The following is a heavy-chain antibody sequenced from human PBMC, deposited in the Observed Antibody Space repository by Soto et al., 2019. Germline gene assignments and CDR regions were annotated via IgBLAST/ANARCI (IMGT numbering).Heavy chain of an antibody. V-gene: IGHV3-30-3*01. CDR3: ARPTLVPHYYFDY. CDR2: ISYDGSNK. CDR1: GFTFRSYA. Sequence: QVQLVESGGGVVQPGRSLRLSCAASGFTFRSYAMHWVRQAPGKGLEWVAVISYDGSNKYYADSVKGRFTISRDNSKNTLYLQINSLRAEDTAVDYCARPTLVPHYYFDYWCQGTLVTVSS. D-gene: IGHD3-16*01. J-gene: IGHJ4*02.